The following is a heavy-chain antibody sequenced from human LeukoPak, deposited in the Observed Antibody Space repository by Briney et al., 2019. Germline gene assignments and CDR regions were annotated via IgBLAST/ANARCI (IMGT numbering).Heavy chain of an antibody. V-gene: IGHV3-23*01. CDR3: ARGSVTPSSSWSRLKTNAFDI. J-gene: IGHJ3*02. D-gene: IGHD6-13*01. CDR2: ISGDGGCT. Sequence: PGGSLRLSCAASGFTFRNYAMSWVRQAPGKGLEWVSDISGDGGCTHYAESVKGRFTISRDNFNNKVDLQMNNLRAEDTAIYYCARGSVTPSSSWSRLKTNAFDIWGQGTMVTVPS. CDR1: GFTFRNYA.